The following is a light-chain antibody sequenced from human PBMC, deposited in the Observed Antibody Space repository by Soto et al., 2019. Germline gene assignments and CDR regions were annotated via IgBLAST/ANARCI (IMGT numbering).Light chain of an antibody. J-gene: IGLJ3*02. CDR2: GVN. CDR3: TSYAGSNNPVV. CDR1: GSDVGSYNY. V-gene: IGLV2-8*01. Sequence: QSALTQPPSASGSPGQSVTISCTGTGSDVGSYNYVSWYQQHPDKAPKLIIYGVNERPSGVPDRFSGSKSGNTASLTVSGLQAEDEADYYCTSYAGSNNPVVFGGGTKLTVL.